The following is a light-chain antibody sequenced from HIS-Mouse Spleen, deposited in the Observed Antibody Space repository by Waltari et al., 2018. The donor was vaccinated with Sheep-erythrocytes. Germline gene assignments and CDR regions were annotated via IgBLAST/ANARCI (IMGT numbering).Light chain of an antibody. V-gene: IGKV1D-13*01. CDR1: QGISSA. CDR2: DAS. CDR3: QQFNNYPRT. Sequence: AIQLTQSPSSLSASVGDRVTITCRASQGISSALAWYQQKPGKAPNLLIYDASSLESGVPSRVSGSGSGTDFTLTISSLQPEDFATYYCQQFNNYPRTFGQGTKVEIK. J-gene: IGKJ1*01.